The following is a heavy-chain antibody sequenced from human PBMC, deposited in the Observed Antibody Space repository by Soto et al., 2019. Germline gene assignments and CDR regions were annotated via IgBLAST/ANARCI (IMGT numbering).Heavy chain of an antibody. CDR2: IIAYNGTA. D-gene: IGHD3-9*01. V-gene: IGHV1-18*01. Sequence: ASVKVSCKASGGTFSSYAISWVRQAPGQGLEWMGGIIAYNGTANYAQKLQGRVTMTTDTSTSTAYMELRSLRSDDTAVYYCARDPFSPDILTGYSDYWGQGTLVTVSS. CDR1: GGTFSSYA. CDR3: ARDPFSPDILTGYSDY. J-gene: IGHJ4*02.